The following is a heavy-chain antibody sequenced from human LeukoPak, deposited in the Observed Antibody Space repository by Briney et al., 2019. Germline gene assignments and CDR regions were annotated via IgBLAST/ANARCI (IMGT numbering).Heavy chain of an antibody. J-gene: IGHJ6*03. CDR3: ASVRYSSSTSCYSNCYIDV. V-gene: IGHV4-4*07. Sequence: SETLSLTCKASGCSISSYYWSWIRQPAGKGLEWIGHIHTSGSTNYNPSLKSRVTISVAKSKNQLSLKLSSVTAADTAVYYCASVRYSSSTSCYSNCYIDVWGKGNTVTVSS. CDR2: IHTSGST. CDR1: GCSISSYY. D-gene: IGHD2-2*01.